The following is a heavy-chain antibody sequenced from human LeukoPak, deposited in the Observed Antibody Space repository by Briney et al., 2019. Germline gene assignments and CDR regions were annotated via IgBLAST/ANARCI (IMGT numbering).Heavy chain of an antibody. V-gene: IGHV4-59*01. D-gene: IGHD3-3*01. J-gene: IGHJ4*02. Sequence: SESLSLTRTVSGASISSYYCSWIRQPPGKGLEWIGYIYYSGSTNYNPSLKSRVTISVDTSKNQFSLKLSSVTAADTAVYYCARGGDFRPFDYWGQGTLVTVSS. CDR3: ARGGDFRPFDY. CDR1: GASISSYY. CDR2: IYYSGST.